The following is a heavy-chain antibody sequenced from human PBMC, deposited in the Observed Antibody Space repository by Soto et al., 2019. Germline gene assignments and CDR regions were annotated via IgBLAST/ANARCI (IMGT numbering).Heavy chain of an antibody. D-gene: IGHD6-13*01. CDR2: ISGSGGNT. CDR3: AKVATGGTNYYAMDV. J-gene: IGHJ6*02. Sequence: GSLRLSCAASGFTFSSYAMSWVRQAPGKGLEWVSNISGSGGNTYYAESVKSRFTISRDNSKNTLYVQMNSLRAEDTAIYYCAKVATGGTNYYAMDVWGQGTTVTVSS. CDR1: GFTFSSYA. V-gene: IGHV3-23*01.